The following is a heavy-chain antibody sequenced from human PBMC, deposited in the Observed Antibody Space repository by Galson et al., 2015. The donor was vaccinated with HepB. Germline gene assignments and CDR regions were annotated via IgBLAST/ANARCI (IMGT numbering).Heavy chain of an antibody. CDR3: AREGHSGYDYDYYFDY. J-gene: IGHJ4*02. CDR2: ISAYNGNT. V-gene: IGHV1-18*04. D-gene: IGHD5-12*01. CDR1: GYTFTSYG. Sequence: SVKVSCKASGYTFTSYGISWVRQAPGQGLEWMGWISAYNGNTNYAQKLQGRVTMTTDTSTSTAYMELRSLRSDDTALYYCAREGHSGYDYDYYFDYWGQGTLVTVSS.